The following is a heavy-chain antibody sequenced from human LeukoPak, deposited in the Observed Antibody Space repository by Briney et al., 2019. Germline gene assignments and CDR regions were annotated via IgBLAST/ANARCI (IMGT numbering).Heavy chain of an antibody. Sequence: GGSLRLSCAASGVTFSSYEMNWVRQAPGKGLEWVSYISSSGSTIYYADSVKGRFTISRDNAKNSLYLQMNSLRAEDTDVYYCARDPDYGGNSGWFDPWGQGTLVTVSS. CDR1: GVTFSSYE. CDR3: ARDPDYGGNSGWFDP. D-gene: IGHD4-23*01. CDR2: ISSSGSTI. V-gene: IGHV3-48*03. J-gene: IGHJ5*02.